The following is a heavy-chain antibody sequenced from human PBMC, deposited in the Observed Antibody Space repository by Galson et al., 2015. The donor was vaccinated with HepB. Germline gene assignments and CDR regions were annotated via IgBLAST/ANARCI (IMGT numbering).Heavy chain of an antibody. CDR3: AREGFSAYDYAGHYFYGMDV. CDR1: GGTFSSYG. V-gene: IGHV1-18*01. Sequence: SVKVSCKASGGTFSSYGISWVRQAPGQGLEWMGWISAHNGITNYAQKVQGRVTMTTDTSTNTAYMELRSLRSDDTAVYYCAREGFSAYDYAGHYFYGMDVWGQGTTVTVSS. CDR2: ISAHNGIT. J-gene: IGHJ6*02. D-gene: IGHD5-12*01.